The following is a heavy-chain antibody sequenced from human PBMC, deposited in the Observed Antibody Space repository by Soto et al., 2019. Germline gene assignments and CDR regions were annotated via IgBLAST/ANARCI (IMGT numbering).Heavy chain of an antibody. J-gene: IGHJ3*02. CDR1: GFTFSSYS. CDR3: ARPGIAAALSDAFDI. V-gene: IGHV3-21*01. D-gene: IGHD6-13*01. Sequence: EVQLVESGGGLVKPGGSLRLSCAASGFTFSSYSMNWVRQAPGKGLEWVSSISSSSSYIYYADSVKGRFTISRDNAKNSLYLQMNSLRAEDTAVYYCARPGIAAALSDAFDIWGQGTMVTVSS. CDR2: ISSSSSYI.